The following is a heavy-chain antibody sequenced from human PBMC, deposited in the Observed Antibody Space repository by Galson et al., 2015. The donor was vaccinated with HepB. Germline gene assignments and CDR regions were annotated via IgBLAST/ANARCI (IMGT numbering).Heavy chain of an antibody. V-gene: IGHV3-33*01. D-gene: IGHD3-3*01. CDR3: ARDPPYYDFWSGPVDV. CDR1: GFTFSSYG. Sequence: SLRLSCAASGFTFSSYGMHWVRQAPGKGLEWVAVIWYDGSNKYYADSVKGRFTISRDNSKNTLYLQMNSLRAEDTAVYYCARDPPYYDFWSGPVDVWGQGTTVTVSS. CDR2: IWYDGSNK. J-gene: IGHJ6*02.